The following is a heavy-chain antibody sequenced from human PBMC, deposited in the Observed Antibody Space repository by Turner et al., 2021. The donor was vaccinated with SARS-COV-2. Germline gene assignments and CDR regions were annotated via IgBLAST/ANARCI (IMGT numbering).Heavy chain of an antibody. V-gene: IGHV4-39*01. CDR1: GGAIRSSSYY. CDR3: ASTVWLRGAFDI. D-gene: IGHD5-18*01. J-gene: IGHJ3*02. Sequence: QLQLQESGPGLVTPSESLSLICTVSGGAIRSSSYYWGWIRRPPGKGLEWIGRIYYSGTTYYNPSLKSRVTTSVDTSKNQFSLKMSSVTAADTAVYYCASTVWLRGAFDIWGQGTIVTVSS. CDR2: IYYSGTT.